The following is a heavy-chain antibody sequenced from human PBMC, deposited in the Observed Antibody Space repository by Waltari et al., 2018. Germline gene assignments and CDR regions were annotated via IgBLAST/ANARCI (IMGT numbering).Heavy chain of an antibody. CDR2: INPYGGGT. J-gene: IGHJ5*01. Sequence: QVQLVQRGAEVKKPGASVKVSCKASGYTFTGYYLHSVRQAHGQWLEWMGRINPYGGGTNNAQKFQVRVTMTRDTSSNTAYMELSRLRPDDTAVYYCAKGQEHYYDNSGSFVSWGQGTLVTVSS. CDR3: AKGQEHYYDNSGSFVS. D-gene: IGHD3-22*01. V-gene: IGHV1-2*06. CDR1: GYTFTGYY.